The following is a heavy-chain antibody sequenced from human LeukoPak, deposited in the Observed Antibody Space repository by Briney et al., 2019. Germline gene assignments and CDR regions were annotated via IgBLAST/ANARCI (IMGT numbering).Heavy chain of an antibody. Sequence: GGSLRLSCAASGFTFSSYGMSWVRQAPGKGLEWVSVITASGDSTYYADSVKGRFTISRDNSKNTLYLQMNSLRAEDTAIYFCAKDRVTLKVIAPPDGFDVWGQGTMVTVSS. CDR3: AKDRVTLKVIAPPDGFDV. CDR1: GFTFSSYG. CDR2: ITASGDST. J-gene: IGHJ3*01. D-gene: IGHD2-21*02. V-gene: IGHV3-23*01.